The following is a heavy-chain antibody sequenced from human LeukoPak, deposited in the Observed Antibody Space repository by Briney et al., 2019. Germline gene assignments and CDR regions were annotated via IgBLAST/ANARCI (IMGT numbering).Heavy chain of an antibody. Sequence: GASVKVSCKASGYTFTAYYMHWVRQAPGQGLEWMGRINPNSGGTNYAQKFQGRVTMTRDTSISTAYMELSRLRSDDTAVYYCAIHYYGSGGYSDYWGQGTLVTVSS. V-gene: IGHV1-2*06. CDR3: AIHYYGSGGYSDY. D-gene: IGHD3-10*01. CDR2: INPNSGGT. CDR1: GYTFTAYY. J-gene: IGHJ4*02.